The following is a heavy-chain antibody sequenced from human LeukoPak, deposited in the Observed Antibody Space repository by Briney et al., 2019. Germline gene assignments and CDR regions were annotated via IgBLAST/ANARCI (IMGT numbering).Heavy chain of an antibody. CDR3: GRGSSGFYSEGAWFDP. V-gene: IGHV3-48*03. CDR1: GFTFSSYE. Sequence: GGSLRLSCAASGFTFSSYELNWVRQARGKGLEGVSYISSSGSTIYYADSVKGRFTISRHNAKNSLYLQMNRRRAEDKAVYYCGRGSSGFYSEGAWFDPWAREPWSPSPQ. D-gene: IGHD3-22*01. CDR2: ISSSGSTI. J-gene: IGHJ5*02.